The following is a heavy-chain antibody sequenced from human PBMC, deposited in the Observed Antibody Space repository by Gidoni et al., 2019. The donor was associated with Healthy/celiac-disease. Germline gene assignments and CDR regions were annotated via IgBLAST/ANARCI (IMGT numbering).Heavy chain of an antibody. J-gene: IGHJ4*02. D-gene: IGHD3-10*01. CDR2: ISGSGGST. Sequence: EVQLLESGGGLVQPGGSLRLSCAASGFTFSSYAMSWVRQAPGKGLEWVSAISGSGGSTYYADPVKGRFTISRDNSKNTLYLQMNSLRAEDTAVYYCAKDRGVVGYFDYWGQGTLVTVSS. CDR1: GFTFSSYA. V-gene: IGHV3-23*01. CDR3: AKDRGVVGYFDY.